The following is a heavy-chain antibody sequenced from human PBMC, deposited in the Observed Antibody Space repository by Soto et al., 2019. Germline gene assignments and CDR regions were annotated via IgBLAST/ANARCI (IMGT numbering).Heavy chain of an antibody. V-gene: IGHV3-30*18. CDR1: GFTFSTYD. CDR2: VSYDTAYE. CDR3: AKVSISKSSAVTFDS. J-gene: IGHJ4*02. D-gene: IGHD2-15*01. Sequence: QVQLVESGGGMVQPGTSLRLSCAVSGFTFSTYDMHWVRQAPGKGLEWVAVVSYDTAYENYADSVKGRFTISRDTSKNILYLQMNSLRAEDTAVYYCAKVSISKSSAVTFDSWGRGTLVTVSS.